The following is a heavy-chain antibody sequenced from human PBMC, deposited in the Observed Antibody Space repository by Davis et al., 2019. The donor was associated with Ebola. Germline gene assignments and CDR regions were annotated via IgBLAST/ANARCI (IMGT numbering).Heavy chain of an antibody. J-gene: IGHJ4*02. V-gene: IGHV3-7*04. D-gene: IGHD1-26*01. CDR3: ARAGMVGVAGTKRIDS. CDR1: GFIFSNYW. CDR2: IKLDGSEK. Sequence: PGGSLRLSCAASGFIFSNYWMAWVRQAPGKGLEWVANIKLDGSEKYYVDSVKGRFTISRDNAKNSLFLQMNSLRAEDTAVYYCARAGMVGVAGTKRIDSWGQGTLVTVSS.